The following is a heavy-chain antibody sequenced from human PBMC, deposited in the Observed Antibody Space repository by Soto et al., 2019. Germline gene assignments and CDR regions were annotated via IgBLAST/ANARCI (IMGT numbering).Heavy chain of an antibody. Sequence: EVQLLESGGGLVQPGGSLRLSCAASGFTFSSYAMNWVRQAPGKGLEWVSVISGSGGSTYYADSVKGRFTISRDNSKYKLNLQMNSLRAEDTAVYYCARRGPGTYFDYWGQGTMVTVSS. CDR1: GFTFSSYA. D-gene: IGHD6-13*01. J-gene: IGHJ4*02. V-gene: IGHV3-23*01. CDR3: ARRGPGTYFDY. CDR2: ISGSGGST.